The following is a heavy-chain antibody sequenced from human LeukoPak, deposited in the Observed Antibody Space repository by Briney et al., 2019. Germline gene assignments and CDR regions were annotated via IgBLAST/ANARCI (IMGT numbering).Heavy chain of an antibody. Sequence: GGSLRLSCAASGFTFSSYGMHWVRQAPGKGLEWVAVISYDGSNKYYADSVKGRFTISRDNSKNTLYLQMNSLRAEETAVYYCAKDLYRSGLGIFGYWGQGTLVTVSS. CDR2: ISYDGSNK. J-gene: IGHJ4*02. D-gene: IGHD6-19*01. V-gene: IGHV3-30*18. CDR3: AKDLYRSGLGIFGY. CDR1: GFTFSSYG.